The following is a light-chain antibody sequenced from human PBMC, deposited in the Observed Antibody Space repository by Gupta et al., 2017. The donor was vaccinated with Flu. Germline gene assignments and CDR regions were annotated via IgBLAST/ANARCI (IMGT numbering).Light chain of an antibody. CDR2: GAS. Sequence: DVQLTQSPPFLSASVGDRVTITCRASQVISSYLAWYQQKPGKAPKLLIYGASTLQSGVPSRFSGSGCGTEFTLTISRWQPEDFAAYYCQQLDNYPPITFGQGTLMEIK. CDR3: QQLDNYPPIT. V-gene: IGKV1-9*01. CDR1: QVISSY. J-gene: IGKJ5*01.